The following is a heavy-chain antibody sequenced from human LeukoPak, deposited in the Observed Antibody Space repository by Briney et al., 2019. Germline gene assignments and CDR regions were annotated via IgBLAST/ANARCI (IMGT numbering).Heavy chain of an antibody. CDR3: ARMHYYGSATVNWFDP. D-gene: IGHD3-10*01. J-gene: IGHJ5*02. CDR1: GYTFTSYD. V-gene: IGHV1-8*01. CDR2: MNPNSGNT. Sequence: ASVKVSCKASGYTFTSYDINWVRQATGQGLEWMGWMNPNSGNTGYAQKFQGRVTMTRNTSISTAYMELTSLTSEDTAVYYCARMHYYGSATVNWFDPWGQGTLVTVSP.